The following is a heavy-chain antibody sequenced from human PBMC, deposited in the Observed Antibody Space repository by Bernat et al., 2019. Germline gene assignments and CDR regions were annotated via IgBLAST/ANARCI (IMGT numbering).Heavy chain of an antibody. CDR2: INHGGST. D-gene: IGHD2-15*01. CDR1: SGPFSGYY. V-gene: IGHV4-34*01. CDR3: ARERIVVAATGDYYYYGMDV. Sequence: QVLLQQWGAGLLKPSETLSLTCAVYSGPFSGYYWSWVRQPPGKGLEWIGEINHGGSTTYIPSLKSRVTISVDTSKNQFSLKLSSVTAADTAVYYCARERIVVAATGDYYYYGMDVWGQGTTVTVSS. J-gene: IGHJ6*02.